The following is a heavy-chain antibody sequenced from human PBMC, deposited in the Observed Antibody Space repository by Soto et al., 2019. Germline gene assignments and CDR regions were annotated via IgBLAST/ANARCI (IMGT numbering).Heavy chain of an antibody. J-gene: IGHJ3*02. V-gene: IGHV3-7*01. CDR3: ARGNTPMITGMDSFDI. CDR2: IKQDGTEK. CDR1: GFTFSRYW. D-gene: IGHD5-18*01. Sequence: GGSLRLSCAASGFTFSRYWMNWVRQAPGKGLEWVANIKQDGTEKNYVASVKGRFTISGDNARKSLYLQMDSLRAEDTAVYFCARGNTPMITGMDSFDIWGQGTMVTVSS.